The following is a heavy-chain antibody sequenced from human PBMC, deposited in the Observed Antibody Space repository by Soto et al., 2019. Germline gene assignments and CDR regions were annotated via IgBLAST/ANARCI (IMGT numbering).Heavy chain of an antibody. D-gene: IGHD4-17*01. CDR1: GGSISSSSYY. V-gene: IGHV4-39*01. CDR2: IYYSGST. Sequence: QLQLLESGPGLVKPSETLSLTCTVSGGSISSSSYYWGWIRQPPGKGLEWIGSIYYSGSTSYNPSLKSRVTMSLDTSKNQFSQTLRAVTAADTALYYCASTTYGDALNYYYVMDVWGKGTTVTVSS. J-gene: IGHJ6*04. CDR3: ASTTYGDALNYYYVMDV.